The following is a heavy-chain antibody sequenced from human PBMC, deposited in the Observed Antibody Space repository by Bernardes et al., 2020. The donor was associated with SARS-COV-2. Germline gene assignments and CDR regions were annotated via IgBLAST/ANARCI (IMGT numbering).Heavy chain of an antibody. V-gene: IGHV1-24*01. CDR3: ATGSVFGVSNWFDP. CDR1: GYTLTELS. Sequence: ASVKVSCKVSGYTLTELSMHWVRQAPGKGLEWMGGFDPEDVKTIYAQKFQGRVTMTEDTSTDTAYMELSSLRSEDTAVYYCATGSVFGVSNWFDPWGQGTLVTVSS. CDR2: FDPEDVKT. D-gene: IGHD3-3*01. J-gene: IGHJ5*02.